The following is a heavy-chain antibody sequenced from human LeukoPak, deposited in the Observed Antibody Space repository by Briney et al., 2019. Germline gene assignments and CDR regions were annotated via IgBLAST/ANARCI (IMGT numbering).Heavy chain of an antibody. CDR2: ISYDGSNK. CDR3: ARDGVVVAAVGYYYGMDV. D-gene: IGHD2-15*01. J-gene: IGHJ6*02. V-gene: IGHV3-30-3*01. Sequence: GGSLRLSCAASGFTFSSCAMHWVRQAPGKGLEWVAVISYDGSNKYYADSVKGRFTISRDNSKNTLYLQMNSLRAEDTAVYYCARDGVVVAAVGYYYGMDVWGQGTTVTVSS. CDR1: GFTFSSCA.